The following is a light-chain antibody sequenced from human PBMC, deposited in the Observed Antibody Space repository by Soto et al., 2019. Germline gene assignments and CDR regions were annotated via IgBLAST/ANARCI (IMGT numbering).Light chain of an antibody. CDR2: GAS. V-gene: IGKV3-20*01. CDR3: QQYGSSPLT. J-gene: IGKJ4*01. Sequence: EIVLTQSPGTLSLSPGERATLSCRASQSVSSSYLAWYQQKPGQAPSRLIYGASSRVTGIPDRFSGSGSGTDFNLTISRLEPEDVAVYYCQQYGSSPLTFGGGTKVEIK. CDR1: QSVSSSY.